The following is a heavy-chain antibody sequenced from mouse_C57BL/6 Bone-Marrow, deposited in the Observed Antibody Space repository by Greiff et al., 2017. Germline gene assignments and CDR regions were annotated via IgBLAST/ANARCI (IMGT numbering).Heavy chain of an antibody. CDR1: GISITTGNYR. CDR3: ARDRLTFDY. CDR2: IYYHGPI. D-gene: IGHD1-2*01. V-gene: IGHV3-5*01. J-gene: IGHJ2*01. Sequence: EVKLVESGPGLVKPSQTVFLTCTVTGISITTGNYRWSWIRQFPGNKLEWIGYIYYHGPITYNPSLTSPPTITRATPKNQVFLEMNSLTTEDTATYYCARDRLTFDYWGQGTTLTVSS.